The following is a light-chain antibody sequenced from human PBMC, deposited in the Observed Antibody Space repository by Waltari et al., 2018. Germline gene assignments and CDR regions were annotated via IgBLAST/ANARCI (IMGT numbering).Light chain of an antibody. J-gene: IGKJ2*01. V-gene: IGKV1-5*03. CDR2: MAS. CDR3: QQYSSFST. CDR1: QNVGTW. Sequence: DSQMTHSPSTLAASVGDRGTISCRASQNVGTWLAWYQQKPGKAPKLLIYMASSLESGVPSRFSGSGSGTEFTLTISSLQPDDFATYSCQQYSSFSTFGKGTKV.